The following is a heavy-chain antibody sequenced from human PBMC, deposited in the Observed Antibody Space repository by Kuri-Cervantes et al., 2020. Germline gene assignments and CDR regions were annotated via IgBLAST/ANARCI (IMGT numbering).Heavy chain of an antibody. CDR1: GFTFSSYW. Sequence: GESLKISCAASGFTFSSYWMHWVRQAPGKGLVWVSRINSDGSSTSYADSVKGRFTISRDNAKNTLYLQMNSLRAEDTAVYYCARDGATNWFDPWGQGTLVTVSS. CDR2: INSDGSST. V-gene: IGHV3-74*01. CDR3: ARDGATNWFDP. J-gene: IGHJ5*02. D-gene: IGHD1-26*01.